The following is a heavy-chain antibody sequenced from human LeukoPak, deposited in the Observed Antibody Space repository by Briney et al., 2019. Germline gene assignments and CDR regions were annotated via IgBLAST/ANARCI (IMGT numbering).Heavy chain of an antibody. CDR3: ARDSGERGSGSYLIAY. V-gene: IGHV1-2*02. D-gene: IGHD3-10*01. J-gene: IGHJ4*02. CDR2: SNPNSGGT. CDR1: GYTFTGYY. Sequence: ASVKVSCKASGYTFTGYYMHCVRQAPGQGLEWMGWSNPNSGGTNYAHKFQGRVTMTRDTSISTAYMELSRLRSDDTAVYYCARDSGERGSGSYLIAYWGQGTLVTVSS.